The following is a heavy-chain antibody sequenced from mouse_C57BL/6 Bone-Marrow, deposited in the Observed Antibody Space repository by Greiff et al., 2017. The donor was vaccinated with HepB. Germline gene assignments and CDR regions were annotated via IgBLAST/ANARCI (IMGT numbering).Heavy chain of an antibody. CDR3: ARGGRYEYFDV. V-gene: IGHV1-76*01. D-gene: IGHD1-1*01. CDR2: IYPGSGNT. Sequence: LVESGAELVRPGASVKLSCKASGYTFTDYYINWVKQRPGQGLEWIARIYPGSGNTYYNEKFKGKATLTAEKSSSTAYMQLSSLTSEDSAVYFCARGGRYEYFDVWGTGTTVTVSS. J-gene: IGHJ1*03. CDR1: GYTFTDYY.